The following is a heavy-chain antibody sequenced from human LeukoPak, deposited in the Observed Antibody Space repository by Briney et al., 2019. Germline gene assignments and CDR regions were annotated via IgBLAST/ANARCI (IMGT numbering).Heavy chain of an antibody. CDR1: GGSISSGDYY. CDR2: IYYSGST. Sequence: SETLSLTCTVSGGSISSGDYYWSWIGQPPGKGLAWIGYIYYSGSTYYNPSLKSRVTISVDTSKNQFSLKLSSVTAADTAVYYCARFRRSGSYFDYWGQGTLVTVSS. D-gene: IGHD1-26*01. J-gene: IGHJ4*02. CDR3: ARFRRSGSYFDY. V-gene: IGHV4-30-4*08.